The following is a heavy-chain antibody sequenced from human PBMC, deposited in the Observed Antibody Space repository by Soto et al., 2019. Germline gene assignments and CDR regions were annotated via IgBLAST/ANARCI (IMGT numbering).Heavy chain of an antibody. D-gene: IGHD6-13*01. CDR2: INHRGST. CDR1: GYSISSGYY. Sequence: SETLSLTCAVSGYSISSGYYWGWIGQPPGKGLECILSINHRGSTYCNPSLKSRVTISVDTSKNQFSLKLSSVTAADTAVYYCAREVRQQLVRVVGAHLDYWGQATLVTVSS. J-gene: IGHJ4*02. CDR3: AREVRQQLVRVVGAHLDY. V-gene: IGHV4-38-2*02.